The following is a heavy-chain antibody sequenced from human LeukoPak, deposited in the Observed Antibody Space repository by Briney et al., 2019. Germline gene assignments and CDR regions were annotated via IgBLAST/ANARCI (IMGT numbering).Heavy chain of an antibody. D-gene: IGHD1-1*01. V-gene: IGHV3-21*01. CDR1: GFTFSSYS. CDR3: ARTPVTNGNWFDP. J-gene: IGHJ5*02. CDR2: ISSSSSYI. Sequence: GGSLRLSCAASGFTFSSYSMNWVRQAPGKGLEWVSSISSSSSYIYYADSVKGRFTISRDNAKNSLYLQMNSLRAEDTAVYYCARTPVTNGNWFDPWGQGTLVTVSS.